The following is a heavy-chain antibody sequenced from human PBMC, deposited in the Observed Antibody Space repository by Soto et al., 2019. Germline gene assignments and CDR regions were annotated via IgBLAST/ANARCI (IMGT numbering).Heavy chain of an antibody. CDR1: GFTFSSYA. CDR2: ISYDGSNK. V-gene: IGHV3-30-3*01. J-gene: IGHJ6*02. CDR3: ARDADIVATIGLPGDV. D-gene: IGHD5-12*01. Sequence: PGESLKISCAASGFTFSSYAMHWVRQAPGKGLEWVAVISYDGSNKYYADSVKGRFTISRDNSKNTLYLQMNSLRAEDTAVYYCARDADIVATIGLPGDVWGQGTTVTVSS.